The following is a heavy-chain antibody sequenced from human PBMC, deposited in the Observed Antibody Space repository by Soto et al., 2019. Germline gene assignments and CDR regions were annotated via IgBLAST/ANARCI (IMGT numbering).Heavy chain of an antibody. V-gene: IGHV4-59*01. CDR3: ARTNGSGSGRYYYYYMDV. CDR2: IYYSGST. Sequence: QVQLQESGPGLVKPSETLSLTCTVSGGFISSYYWSWIRQPPGKGLEWIGYIYYSGSTNYNPSLKSRVTISVDTSKNQFSLKLSSVTAADTAVYYCARTNGSGSGRYYYYYMDVWGKGTTVTVSS. CDR1: GGFISSYY. D-gene: IGHD3-10*01. J-gene: IGHJ6*03.